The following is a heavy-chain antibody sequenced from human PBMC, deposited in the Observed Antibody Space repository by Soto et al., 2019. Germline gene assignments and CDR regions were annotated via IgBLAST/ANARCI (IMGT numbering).Heavy chain of an antibody. CDR2: ISAYNGNT. J-gene: IGHJ4*02. V-gene: IGHV1-18*04. CDR1: GYTFTCYG. CDR3: AREYYDFWSGYSHDDS. D-gene: IGHD3-3*01. Sequence: GASVKVSCKASGYTFTCYGISWVRQAPGQGLEWMGWISAYNGNTNYAQKLQGRATMTTDTSTSTAYMELRSLRFDDTAVYCSAREYYDFWSGYSHDDSWGEGTLVTVCS.